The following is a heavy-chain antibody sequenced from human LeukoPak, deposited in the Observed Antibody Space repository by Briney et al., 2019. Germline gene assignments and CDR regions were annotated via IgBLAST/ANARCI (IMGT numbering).Heavy chain of an antibody. J-gene: IGHJ4*02. CDR3: ARVTYVDDMLYQYFDY. V-gene: IGHV4-38-2*01. D-gene: IGHD4-17*01. CDR1: IYSICSGYY. CDR2: IFHSGNS. Sequence: SVTLSLTCAVSIYSICSGYYRGWTRQSPGTGLDWVYYIFHSGNSYYNPSLKSRLTLSVDTSKYQFSLKPTSVTAADTALYYCARVTYVDDMLYQYFDYWGQGILVTVSS.